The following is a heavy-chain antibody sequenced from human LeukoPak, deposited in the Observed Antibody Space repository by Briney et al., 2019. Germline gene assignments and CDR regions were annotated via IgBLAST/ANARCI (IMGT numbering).Heavy chain of an antibody. Sequence: SETLSLTCAVYGGSLSGYYWSWIRQSPGRGLEWIGEINHTGSTNYNPSLKSRVTMSVDTSREQFSLQVTSVTAADTAIYYCARGDYWGQGTRVIVSS. CDR3: ARGDY. CDR2: INHTGST. V-gene: IGHV4-34*01. CDR1: GGSLSGYY. J-gene: IGHJ4*02.